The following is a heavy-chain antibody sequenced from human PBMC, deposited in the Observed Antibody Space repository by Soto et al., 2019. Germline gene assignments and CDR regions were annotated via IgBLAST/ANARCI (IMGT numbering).Heavy chain of an antibody. CDR3: AEVRFLEWSYGMDV. D-gene: IGHD3-3*01. CDR1: GYTFTSYA. J-gene: IGHJ6*02. CDR2: IVVGSGNT. Sequence: SVKVSCKASGYTFTSYAMHWVRQARGQRLEWIGWIVVGSGNTNYAQKFQERVTITRDMSTSTAYMELSSLRSEDTAAYYCAEVRFLEWSYGMDVWGQGTTVTVSS. V-gene: IGHV1-58*02.